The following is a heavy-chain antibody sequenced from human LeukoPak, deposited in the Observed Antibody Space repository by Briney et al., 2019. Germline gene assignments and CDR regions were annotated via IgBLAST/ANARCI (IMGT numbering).Heavy chain of an antibody. D-gene: IGHD3-10*01. V-gene: IGHV1-69*13. Sequence: SVKVSCKASGGTFSSYAISWVRQAPGQGLEWMGGIIPIFGTANYAQKFQGRVTITADESTSTAYMELSSLRSEDTAVYYCARDLRWFGDPLWYFDLWGRGTLVTVSS. CDR1: GGTFSSYA. J-gene: IGHJ2*01. CDR3: ARDLRWFGDPLWYFDL. CDR2: IIPIFGTA.